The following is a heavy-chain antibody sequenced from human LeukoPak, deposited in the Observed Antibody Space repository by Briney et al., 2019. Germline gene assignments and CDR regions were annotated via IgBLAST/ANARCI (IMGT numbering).Heavy chain of an antibody. CDR3: AKDRYGGNSYFDY. CDR2: ISYDGSNK. Sequence: GGSLRLSCAASGFTFSSYGMHWVRQAPGKGLEWVAVISYDGSNKYYADSVKGRFTISRDNSKNTLYLQMNSLKAEDTAVYYCAKDRYGGNSYFDYWGQGTLVTVSS. V-gene: IGHV3-30*18. D-gene: IGHD4-23*01. J-gene: IGHJ4*02. CDR1: GFTFSSYG.